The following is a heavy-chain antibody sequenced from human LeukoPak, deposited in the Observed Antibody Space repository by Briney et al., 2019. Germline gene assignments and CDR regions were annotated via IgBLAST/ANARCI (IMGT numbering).Heavy chain of an antibody. D-gene: IGHD3-22*01. CDR3: ASGEYYYDSSGYAY. Sequence: GGSLRLSCAASGFTFSDYYMSWVRQAPGKGLEWVSYISSSGSTIYYADSVKGRFTISRDNAKNSLYLQMNSLRAEDTAVYYCASGEYYYDSSGYAYWGQGTLVTVSS. CDR2: ISSSGSTI. CDR1: GFTFSDYY. V-gene: IGHV3-11*01. J-gene: IGHJ4*02.